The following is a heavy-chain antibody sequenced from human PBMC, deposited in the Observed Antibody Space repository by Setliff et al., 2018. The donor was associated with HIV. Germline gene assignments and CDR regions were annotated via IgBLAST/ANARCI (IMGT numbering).Heavy chain of an antibody. Sequence: PSETLSLTCTVTAGSISSGAYYWSWIRQPPGKGLEWIGEINHSGSTNYNPSLKSRVTISVDTSKNQFSLKLSSVTAADTAVYYCARRRITMIVAPFQHWGQGALVTVSS. J-gene: IGHJ1*01. CDR2: INHSGST. CDR3: ARRRITMIVAPFQH. CDR1: AGSISSGAYY. V-gene: IGHV4-34*01. D-gene: IGHD3-22*01.